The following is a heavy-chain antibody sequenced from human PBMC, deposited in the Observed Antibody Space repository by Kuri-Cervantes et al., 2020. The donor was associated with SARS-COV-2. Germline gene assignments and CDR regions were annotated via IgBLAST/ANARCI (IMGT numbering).Heavy chain of an antibody. D-gene: IGHD3-16*02. CDR1: VGTFSSYA. CDR2: IIPIFGTA. V-gene: IGHV1-69*13. CDR3: ARVDGSGSYPFDY. Sequence: SVKISCKASVGTFSSYAISWLRQAPGQGLEWMGGIIPIFGTANYAQKFQGRVTITADESTSTAYMELSSLRSEDTAVYYCARVDGSGSYPFDYWGQGTLVTVSS. J-gene: IGHJ4*02.